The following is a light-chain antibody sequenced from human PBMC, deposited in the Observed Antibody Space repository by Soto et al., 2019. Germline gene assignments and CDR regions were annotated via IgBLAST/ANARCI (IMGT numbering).Light chain of an antibody. J-gene: IGKJ4*01. V-gene: IGKV3-15*01. CDR2: GAS. CDR3: QQYNNWPPLT. Sequence: EIVMTQSPATLSVSPGERATLSCRASQSVSSNLAWYQQKPGQAPRLLIYGASTRATGIPARFSRSGSGTEFTLTISSLQSEDFAVYYCQQYNNWPPLTVGGGTKVEIK. CDR1: QSVSSN.